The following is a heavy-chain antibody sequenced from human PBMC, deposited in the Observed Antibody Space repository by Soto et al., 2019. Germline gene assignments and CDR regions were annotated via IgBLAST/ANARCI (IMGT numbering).Heavy chain of an antibody. CDR2: INHSEST. CDR1: GGSFSGYY. Sequence: SETLSLTCAVYGGSFSGYYWSWIRQPPGKGLEWIGEINHSESTNYNPSLKSRVTISVDTSKHQFSRKLSSVTAADTAVYYCARDLREYSSSFDYWGQGTLVTVSS. V-gene: IGHV4-34*01. J-gene: IGHJ4*02. CDR3: ARDLREYSSSFDY. D-gene: IGHD6-13*01.